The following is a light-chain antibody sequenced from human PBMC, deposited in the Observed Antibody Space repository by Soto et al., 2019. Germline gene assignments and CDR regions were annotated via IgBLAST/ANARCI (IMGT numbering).Light chain of an antibody. J-gene: IGLJ2*01. CDR2: EVS. CDR3: SSYVNYNTFVI. CDR1: SRDVGGYNY. Sequence: QSALTQPASVSGSPGQSITISCTGTSRDVGGYNYVSWHQQHPGKAPKVIITEVSNRPSGVSNRFSGSKSGNTASLTISGLQAEDEAVYYCSSYVNYNTFVIFGGGTKLTVL. V-gene: IGLV2-14*01.